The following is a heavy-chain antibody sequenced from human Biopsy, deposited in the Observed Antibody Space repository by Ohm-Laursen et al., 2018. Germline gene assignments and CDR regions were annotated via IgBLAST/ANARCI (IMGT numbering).Heavy chain of an antibody. CDR1: GYTFTSYH. J-gene: IGHJ5*02. D-gene: IGHD3-22*01. CDR2: INAKTGDT. V-gene: IGHV1-2*02. Sequence: ASVKVFCKASGYTFTSYHVHWVRQAPGRGLEWMGWINAKTGDTNYAQKFQGRVTMTRDTSISTAYVDLSSLRSDDTAVYYCTRGGYYYDSLAYYYWFDPWGQGTLVTVSS. CDR3: TRGGYYYDSLAYYYWFDP.